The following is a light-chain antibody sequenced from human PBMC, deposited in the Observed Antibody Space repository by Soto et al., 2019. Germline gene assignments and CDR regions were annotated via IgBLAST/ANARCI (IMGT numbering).Light chain of an antibody. CDR2: GAS. V-gene: IGKV3-15*01. J-gene: IGKJ1*01. CDR1: QSVSSN. Sequence: DIVMTQSPATLSVSPGERATLSCRASQSVSSNLAWYQQKPGQAPRLLIYGASTRATGIPARFSGSGSGTEFTLTIPSLQSEDFAVYYCQKYNSWPRTFGQGTKVDI. CDR3: QKYNSWPRT.